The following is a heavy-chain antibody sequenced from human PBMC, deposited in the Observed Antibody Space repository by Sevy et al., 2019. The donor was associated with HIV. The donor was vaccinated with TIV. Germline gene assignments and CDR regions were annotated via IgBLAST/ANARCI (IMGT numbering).Heavy chain of an antibody. J-gene: IGHJ4*02. V-gene: IGHV3-23*01. CDR2: FSFGCGEI. D-gene: IGHD2-8*01. CDR1: GFTFSKYS. CDR3: AREGCTKPHDY. Sequence: GGSLRLSCAASGFTFSKYSMSWVRQPPGKGLEWVSTFSFGCGEINYADSVKGRFTISRDNSKSSVYLQTNNLRPEDTAVYYCAREGCTKPHDYWGQGTLVTVSS.